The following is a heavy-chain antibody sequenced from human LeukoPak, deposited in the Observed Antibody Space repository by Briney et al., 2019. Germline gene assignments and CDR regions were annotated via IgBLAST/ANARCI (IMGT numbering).Heavy chain of an antibody. J-gene: IGHJ4*02. CDR3: AGDNIENGDLDYLDY. D-gene: IGHD4-17*01. CDR1: GFMFNSYE. V-gene: IGHV3-48*03. Sequence: GGSLRLSCAASGFMFNSYEMNWVRQAPGKGLEWVSFISSSGASIYYSDSVKGRFTISRDNAKNSLYLHMNSLRAEDTAVYYCAGDNIENGDLDYLDYWGQGTLVTVSS. CDR2: ISSSGASI.